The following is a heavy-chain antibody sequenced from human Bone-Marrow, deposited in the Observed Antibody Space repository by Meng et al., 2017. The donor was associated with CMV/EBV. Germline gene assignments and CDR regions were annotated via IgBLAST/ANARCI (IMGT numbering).Heavy chain of an antibody. V-gene: IGHV3-30*04. D-gene: IGHD2-2*02. CDR3: AKDNIVVVPAAIPGVGMDV. J-gene: IGHJ6*02. Sequence: GESLKISCAASGFTFSSYAMHWVRQAPGKGLEWVAVISYDGSNKYYADSVKGRFTISRDNSKNTLYLQMNSLRAEDTAVYYCAKDNIVVVPAAIPGVGMDVWGQGTTVTVSS. CDR1: GFTFSSYA. CDR2: ISYDGSNK.